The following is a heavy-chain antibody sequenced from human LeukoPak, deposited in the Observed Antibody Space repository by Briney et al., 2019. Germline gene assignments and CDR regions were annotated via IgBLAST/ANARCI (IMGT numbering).Heavy chain of an antibody. CDR3: TRSQNPPKQVNDAFDI. J-gene: IGHJ3*02. D-gene: IGHD2-21*01. CDR2: IRNKGNRDTT. CDR1: GFTLSDQY. Sequence: PGGSLRLSCAASGFTLSDQYMDWVRQAPGRGLEWVGRIRNKGNRDTTEYAASVKGRFTISRDDSKNSLYLQMNSLKIEDTAMYYCTRSQNPPKQVNDAFDIWGQGTMVTVSS. V-gene: IGHV3-72*01.